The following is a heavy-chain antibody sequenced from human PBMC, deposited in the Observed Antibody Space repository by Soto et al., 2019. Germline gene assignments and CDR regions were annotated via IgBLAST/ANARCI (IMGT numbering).Heavy chain of an antibody. CDR3: ATFIFCSSTSCYGREGGY. CDR2: ISHSGGNT. V-gene: IGHV3-23*01. CDR1: GFTFSSYG. Sequence: VQLLESGGGLVQPGGSLRLSCAASGFTFSSYGMSWVRQAPRKGLEWVSAISHSGGNTYYADSVKGRFAISRDNSKNTLYLQMNSLRAEDTAVYYCATFIFCSSTSCYGREGGYWGQGTLVTVSS. D-gene: IGHD2-2*01. J-gene: IGHJ4*02.